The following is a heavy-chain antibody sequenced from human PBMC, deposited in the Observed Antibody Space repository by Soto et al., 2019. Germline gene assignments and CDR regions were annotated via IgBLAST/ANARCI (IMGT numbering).Heavy chain of an antibody. CDR2: IYYSGST. CDR3: ARHLRVVPDAMPNWFDP. D-gene: IGHD2-2*01. V-gene: IGHV4-39*01. J-gene: IGHJ5*02. Sequence: QLQLQASGPGLVKPSETLSLTCTVSGGSISSSSYYWGWIRQPPGKGLEWIGRIYYSGSTYYNPSVKSRVPISVDTSKNQFSLTLSSVTAADTAVYSCARHLRVVPDAMPNWFDPWGQGTLVTVSS. CDR1: GGSISSSSYY.